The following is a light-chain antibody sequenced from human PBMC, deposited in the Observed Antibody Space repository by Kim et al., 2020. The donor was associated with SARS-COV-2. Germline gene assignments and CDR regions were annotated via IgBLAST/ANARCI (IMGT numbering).Light chain of an antibody. J-gene: IGKJ2*01. CDR3: QQYT. Sequence: PGTLSLSPGERATLSYRASQSVSSSYLAWYQQKPGQAPRLLIYGASSRATGIPDRFSGSGSGTDFTLTISRLEPEDFAVYYCQQYTFGQGTKLEI. V-gene: IGKV3-20*01. CDR2: GAS. CDR1: QSVSSSY.